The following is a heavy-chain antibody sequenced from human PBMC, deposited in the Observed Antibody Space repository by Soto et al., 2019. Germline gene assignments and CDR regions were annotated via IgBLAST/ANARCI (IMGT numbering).Heavy chain of an antibody. Sequence: QVQLVESGGGVVQPGRSLRLSCAASGFTFSAYGMHWVRQAPGKGLEWVAVISYDGSNKYYADSVKGRFTISRDNSQNTLYLQMNSRRAEDTAVYYFAKVTFSGDYYYYYGMDVCGQGTKVTVSS. V-gene: IGHV3-30*18. D-gene: IGHD1-26*01. J-gene: IGHJ6*02. CDR2: ISYDGSNK. CDR3: AKVTFSGDYYYYYGMDV. CDR1: GFTFSAYG.